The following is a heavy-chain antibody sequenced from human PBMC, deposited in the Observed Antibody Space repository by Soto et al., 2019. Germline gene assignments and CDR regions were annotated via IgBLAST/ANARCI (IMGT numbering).Heavy chain of an antibody. CDR3: ARGLSTGDIVVVVAARLAAFDI. CDR2: INPNSGGT. J-gene: IGHJ3*02. Sequence: ASVKVSCKASGYTFTGYYMHWVRQAPGQGLEWMGWINPNSGGTNYAQKFQGWVTMTRGTSISTAYMELSRLRSDDTAVYYCARGLSTGDIVVVVAARLAAFDIWGQGTMVTVSS. CDR1: GYTFTGYY. D-gene: IGHD2-15*01. V-gene: IGHV1-2*04.